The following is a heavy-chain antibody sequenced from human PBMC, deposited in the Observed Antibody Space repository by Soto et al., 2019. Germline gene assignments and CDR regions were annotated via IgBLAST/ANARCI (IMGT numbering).Heavy chain of an antibody. CDR2: ISGSGSTV. D-gene: IGHD3-3*01. Sequence: GGSLRLSCAASGFTFSDYFMTWIRQSPGKGLEWFKYISGSGSTVYYADSVKGRFTISRDNAKISLYLQMNSLGVEDTTIYNYARLLEKGFKSGYRQNYYYYMDVWGKGTTVTVSS. J-gene: IGHJ6*03. CDR3: ARLLEKGFKSGYRQNYYYYMDV. V-gene: IGHV3-11*01. CDR1: GFTFSDYF.